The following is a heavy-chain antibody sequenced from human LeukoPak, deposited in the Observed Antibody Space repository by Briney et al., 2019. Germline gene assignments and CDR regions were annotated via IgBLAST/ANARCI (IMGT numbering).Heavy chain of an antibody. CDR3: ARGRVCSGGTCYSGRDYFDY. CDR1: GYTFTNYD. CDR2: MNPNSDNT. Sequence: GASVKVSCKVSGYTFTNYDINWVRQATGQGLEWMGWMNPNSDNTGYAQRFQGRVTMTRNTSMSTAYMELSSLRSEDTAVYYCARGRVCSGGTCYSGRDYFDYWGQGTLVTVSS. D-gene: IGHD2-15*01. V-gene: IGHV1-8*01. J-gene: IGHJ4*02.